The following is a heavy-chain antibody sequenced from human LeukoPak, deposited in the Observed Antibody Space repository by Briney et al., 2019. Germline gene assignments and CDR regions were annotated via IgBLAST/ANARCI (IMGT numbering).Heavy chain of an antibody. J-gene: IGHJ5*01. CDR3: AKDRPNYYGSEGHYYRRDGDS. D-gene: IGHD3-10*01. V-gene: IGHV3-23*01. Sequence: AGGSLRLSCAASGFMFNIYAMSWVRQAPGKGLEWVSSITSRGDFTFYADSVKGRFTISRDNYNNTLYIQMSSLRAEDTAIYYCAKDRPNYYGSEGHYYRRDGDSWGQGTLVTVSS. CDR2: ITSRGDFT. CDR1: GFMFNIYA.